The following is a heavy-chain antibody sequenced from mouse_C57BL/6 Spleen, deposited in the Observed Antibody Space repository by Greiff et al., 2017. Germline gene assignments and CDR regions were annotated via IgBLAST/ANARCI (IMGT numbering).Heavy chain of an antibody. CDR1: GYAFSSSW. J-gene: IGHJ1*03. Sequence: QVQLQQSGPELVKPGASVKISCKASGYAFSSSWMNWVKQRPGKGLEWIGRIYPGDGDTNYNGKFKGKATLTADKSSSTAYMQLSSLTSEDSAVYFCARGDYGYDVEYFDVWGTGTTVTVSS. CDR2: IYPGDGDT. V-gene: IGHV1-82*01. D-gene: IGHD2-2*01. CDR3: ARGDYGYDVEYFDV.